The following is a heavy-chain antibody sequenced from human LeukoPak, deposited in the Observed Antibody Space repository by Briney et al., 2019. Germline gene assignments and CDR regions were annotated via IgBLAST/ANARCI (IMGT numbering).Heavy chain of an antibody. CDR2: INTYKGDT. J-gene: IGHJ3*02. CDR3: ARGPLLGYDTNDSGFDI. Sequence: ASVKVSCKASGYTLTNYNISWVRQAPGQGLEWMGWINTYKGDTLYAQKLQGRVTMTADTSTNTAYMELRSLRFDDTAVYYCARGPLLGYDTNDSGFDIWGQGTLVTVSS. CDR1: GYTLTNYN. D-gene: IGHD3-16*01. V-gene: IGHV1-18*01.